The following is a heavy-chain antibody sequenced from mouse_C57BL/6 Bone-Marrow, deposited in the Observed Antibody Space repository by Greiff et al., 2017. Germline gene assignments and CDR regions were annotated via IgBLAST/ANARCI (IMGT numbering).Heavy chain of an antibody. D-gene: IGHD2-2*01. CDR2: ISYSGST. CDR1: GYSITSDY. Sequence: EVMLVESGPGLAKPSQTLSLTCSVTGYSITSDYWNWIRKFPGNKLEYMGYISYSGSTYYNPSLKSRISITRDTSKNQYYLQLNSVTTEDTATYYCARSSAGWLRDWYFDVWGTGTTVTVSS. V-gene: IGHV3-8*01. J-gene: IGHJ1*03. CDR3: ARSSAGWLRDWYFDV.